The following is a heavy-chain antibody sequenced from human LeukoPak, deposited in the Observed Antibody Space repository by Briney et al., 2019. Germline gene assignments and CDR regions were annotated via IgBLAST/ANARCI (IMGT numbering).Heavy chain of an antibody. D-gene: IGHD3-3*01. V-gene: IGHV3-30*02. J-gene: IGHJ4*02. CDR3: VKDQGECPGSRCYLRFLEY. CDR1: GFNFSIYG. Sequence: GGSLRLSCAASGFNFSIYGMHWVRQAPGKGLEWVTLVRFDQSATVYADSVQGRFAISRAHSKNTVYLQMNSLSVEDTALYFCVKDQGECPGSRCYLRFLEYWGQGTLVIVSS. CDR2: VRFDQSAT.